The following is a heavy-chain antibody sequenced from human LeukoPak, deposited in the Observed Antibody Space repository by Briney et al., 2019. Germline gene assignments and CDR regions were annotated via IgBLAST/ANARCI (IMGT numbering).Heavy chain of an antibody. CDR3: LVTTRSRGFDY. D-gene: IGHD1/OR15-1a*01. Sequence: GGSLRLSCAASGSTFSSYWMSWVRQAPGKGLEWVANIRQDGSVQNYVDSVKGRFTISRDNPKNSVYLQMSSLRAEDTAVYYCLVTTRSRGFDYWGQGTLVTVSS. CDR2: IRQDGSVQ. J-gene: IGHJ4*02. CDR1: GSTFSSYW. V-gene: IGHV3-7*01.